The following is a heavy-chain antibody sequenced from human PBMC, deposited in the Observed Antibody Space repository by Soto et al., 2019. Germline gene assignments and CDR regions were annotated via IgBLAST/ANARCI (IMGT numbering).Heavy chain of an antibody. CDR3: VGLGMVAAHRELDL. J-gene: IGHJ5*02. D-gene: IGHD2-15*01. CDR1: TGTISSSNW. V-gene: IGHV4-4*02. Sequence: PSQTLSLTCAVSTGTISSSNWWTCVRQPPGKGLEWIGEINQSGSPNYNPSLRSRVTISVDKSKSQFFLKLSSVTAADTAIYYCVGLGMVAAHRELDLWGQRTL. CDR2: INQSGSP.